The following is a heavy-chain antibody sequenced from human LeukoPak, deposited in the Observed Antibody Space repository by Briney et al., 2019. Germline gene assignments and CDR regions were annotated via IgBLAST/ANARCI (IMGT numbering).Heavy chain of an antibody. CDR1: GGSISSYY. CDR2: IYYSGST. V-gene: IGHV4-59*08. Sequence: PSETLSLTCTVSGGSISSYYWSWIRQPPGKGLEWIGYIYYSGSTNYNPSLKSRVTISVDTSKNQFSLKLSSVTAADTAVYYCARLRIAVAGSHYYYYYSGMDVWGQGTTVTVSS. D-gene: IGHD6-19*01. CDR3: ARLRIAVAGSHYYYYYSGMDV. J-gene: IGHJ6*02.